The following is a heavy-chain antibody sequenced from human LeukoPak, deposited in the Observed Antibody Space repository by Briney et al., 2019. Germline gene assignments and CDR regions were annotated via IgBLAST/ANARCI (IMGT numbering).Heavy chain of an antibody. CDR1: GGSISSSSYY. Sequence: SETLSLTCTVSGGSISSSSYYWGWIRQPPGKGLEWIGSIYYSGSTYYNPSLKSRVTISVDTSKNQFSLKLSSVTAADTAVYYCARGRSGSYTLFDYWGQGTLVTVSS. D-gene: IGHD1-26*01. V-gene: IGHV4-39*01. CDR3: ARGRSGSYTLFDY. J-gene: IGHJ4*02. CDR2: IYYSGST.